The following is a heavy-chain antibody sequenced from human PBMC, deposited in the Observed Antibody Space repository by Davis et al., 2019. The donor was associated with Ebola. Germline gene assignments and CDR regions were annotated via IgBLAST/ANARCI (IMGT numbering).Heavy chain of an antibody. D-gene: IGHD5-12*01. V-gene: IGHV6-1*01. Sequence: HSQTLSLTCAISGDSVSSGGWNWIRQSPSRGLEWLGRTYYTSKWIDDYSVSVKSRIIINPDTSKNQFSLQLNSVTPEDTAVYYCARGWLRTGFDFWDQGAPVTVSS. J-gene: IGHJ4*02. CDR1: GDSVSSGG. CDR2: TYYTSKWID. CDR3: ARGWLRTGFDF.